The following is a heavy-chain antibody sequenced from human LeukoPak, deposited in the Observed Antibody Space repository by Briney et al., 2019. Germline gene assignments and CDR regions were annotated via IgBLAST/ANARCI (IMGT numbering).Heavy chain of an antibody. CDR3: ARGPLGLHCSSTSCYTPNLDY. J-gene: IGHJ4*02. Sequence: PGGSLRLSCAASGFTFSSYAMHWVRQAPGKGLEWVAVISYDGSNKYYADSVKGRFTISRDNSKNTLYLQMNSLRAEDTAVYYCARGPLGLHCSSTSCYTPNLDYWGQGTLVTVSS. CDR1: GFTFSSYA. D-gene: IGHD2-2*02. CDR2: ISYDGSNK. V-gene: IGHV3-30*04.